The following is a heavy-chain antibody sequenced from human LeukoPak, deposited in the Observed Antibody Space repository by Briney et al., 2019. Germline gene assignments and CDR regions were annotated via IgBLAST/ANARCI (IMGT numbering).Heavy chain of an antibody. V-gene: IGHV3-7*01. D-gene: IGHD3-22*01. Sequence: HPGGSLRLSCGTSGFIFTNYWMNWVRQAPGKGLEWVANIKQDGSEKYYVDSVKGRFTISRDNAKNSLYLQMNSLRVEDTAVYYCARESGDGIVVVIPFDYWGQGTLVTVSS. CDR3: ARESGDGIVVVIPFDY. CDR1: GFIFTNYW. J-gene: IGHJ4*02. CDR2: IKQDGSEK.